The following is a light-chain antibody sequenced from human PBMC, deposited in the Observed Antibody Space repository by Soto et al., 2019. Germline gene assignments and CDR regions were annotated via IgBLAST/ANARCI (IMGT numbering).Light chain of an antibody. J-gene: IGKJ4*01. CDR2: ATS. V-gene: IGKV3-11*01. Sequence: EIVLTQSPGTLSLSPGERATLSCRASQSVSSYLAWYQQKPGQAPRLLIYATSNRATGIPARFSGSGSGTDFTLTISSLEPEDFAVYYCQQLSDWPPLTVGGGTKVESK. CDR1: QSVSSY. CDR3: QQLSDWPPLT.